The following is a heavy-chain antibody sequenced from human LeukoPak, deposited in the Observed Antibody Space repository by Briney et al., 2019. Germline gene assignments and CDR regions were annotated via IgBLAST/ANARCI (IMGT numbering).Heavy chain of an antibody. CDR2: IYPGDSDT. D-gene: IGHD3-22*01. CDR3: ARRGVYSSGYSDAFDI. Sequence: GESLKTPCRGSGYSFPNYWNGWVRPMPGKGLEWMGIIYPGDSDTTYSPSFQGQVTISGDKSISTAYLQWSSLKASDTAMYYCARRGVYSSGYSDAFDIWGQGKMVTVSS. J-gene: IGHJ3*02. V-gene: IGHV5-51*01. CDR1: GYSFPNYW.